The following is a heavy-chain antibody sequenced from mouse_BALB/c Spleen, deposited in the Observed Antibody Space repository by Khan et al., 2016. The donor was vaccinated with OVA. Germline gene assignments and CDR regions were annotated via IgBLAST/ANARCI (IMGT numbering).Heavy chain of an antibody. CDR2: INPSDGGT. D-gene: IGHD1-1*02. Sequence: VQLQQSGAELVKPGASVKLSCKASGYTFTSYYMYWVKQRPGQGLEWIGGINPSDGGTNFNGKFKSKATLTVDKSSSTAYMQLSSLTSEDSAVYYCTRSWWAAFAYWGQGTLVTVSA. CDR3: TRSWWAAFAY. V-gene: IGHV1S81*02. CDR1: GYTFTSYY. J-gene: IGHJ3*01.